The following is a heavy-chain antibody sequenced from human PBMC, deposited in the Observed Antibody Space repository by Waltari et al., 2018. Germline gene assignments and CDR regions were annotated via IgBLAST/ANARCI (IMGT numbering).Heavy chain of an antibody. CDR1: GFTFKKYA. CDR2: INDNGEST. Sequence: EVQLLESGGGLVQPGGSLTLSCAASGFTFKKYAMSWVRQGPGKGLEWVSGINDNGESTYYADFVKGRITISRDNSKNTLYLRMHSLRAEDTALYYCAKDMTRYSSSSDFDHWGQGTLVTVSS. D-gene: IGHD6-6*01. CDR3: AKDMTRYSSSSDFDH. V-gene: IGHV3-23*01. J-gene: IGHJ4*02.